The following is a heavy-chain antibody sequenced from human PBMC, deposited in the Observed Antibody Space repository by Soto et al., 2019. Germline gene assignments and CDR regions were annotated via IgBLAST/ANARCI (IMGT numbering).Heavy chain of an antibody. CDR3: ARRAPSKVRYGMDV. CDR1: GYTFTIYG. Sequence: QVQLVQSGAEVKKPGASVKVSCKASGYTFTIYGISWVRQAPGQGLEWMGWISAYNGNTNYAQKLQGRGTMTTDKSTSTAYMELRSLRSDDKAVYYCARRAPSKVRYGMDVWGQGTTVTVSS. J-gene: IGHJ6*02. V-gene: IGHV1-18*01. CDR2: ISAYNGNT. D-gene: IGHD4-17*01.